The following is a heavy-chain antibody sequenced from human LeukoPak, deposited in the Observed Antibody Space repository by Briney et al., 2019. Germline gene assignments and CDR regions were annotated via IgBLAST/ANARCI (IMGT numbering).Heavy chain of an antibody. J-gene: IGHJ2*01. Sequence: GESLKISCKGSGYTFTSYDINWVRQATGQGLEWMGWMNPNSGNTGYAQKSQGRVTITRNTSISTAYMELSSLRSEDTAVYYCARGLTGELYWYFDLWGRGTLVTVSS. V-gene: IGHV1-8*03. D-gene: IGHD1-7*01. CDR1: GYTFTSYD. CDR3: ARGLTGELYWYFDL. CDR2: MNPNSGNT.